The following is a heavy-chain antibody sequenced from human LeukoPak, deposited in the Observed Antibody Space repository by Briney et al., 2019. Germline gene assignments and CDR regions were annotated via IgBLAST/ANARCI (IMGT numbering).Heavy chain of an antibody. CDR3: ARHSPFFCSSTSCYDNWFDP. CDR1: GGSISSSSYD. J-gene: IGHJ5*02. Sequence: SETLSLTSTVPGGSISSSSYDWGWICQPPGKGLEWIGSIYYSGSTYYNPSLKSRVTISVDTSKNQFSLKLSSVTAADTAVYYCARHSPFFCSSTSCYDNWFDPWGQGTLVTVSS. V-gene: IGHV4-39*01. CDR2: IYYSGST. D-gene: IGHD2-2*01.